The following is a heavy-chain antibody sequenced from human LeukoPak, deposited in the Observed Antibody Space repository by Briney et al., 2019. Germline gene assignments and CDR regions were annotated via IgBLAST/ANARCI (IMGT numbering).Heavy chain of an antibody. CDR2: IYHSGST. CDR3: ARGYSSSWSNWFDP. J-gene: IGHJ5*02. V-gene: IGHV4-4*02. CDR1: GGSISSSNW. Sequence: SETLSLTCAVSGGSISSSNWWSWVRQPPGKGLEWIGEIYHSGSTNYNPSLKSRVTISVDKSKNQISLKLSSVTAADTAVYYCARGYSSSWSNWFDPWGQGTLVTVSS. D-gene: IGHD6-13*01.